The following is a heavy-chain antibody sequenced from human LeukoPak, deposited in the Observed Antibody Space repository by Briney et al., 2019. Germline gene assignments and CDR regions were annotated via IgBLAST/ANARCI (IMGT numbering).Heavy chain of an antibody. Sequence: ASVKVSCKASGYTFTSYYMHCVRQAPGQGLEWMGIINPSGGSTSYAQKFQGRVTMTRDTSTSTVYMELSSLRSEDTAVYYCARGLRSGESPLYFDYWGQGTLVTVSS. V-gene: IGHV1-46*01. CDR3: ARGLRSGESPLYFDY. CDR1: GYTFTSYY. D-gene: IGHD3-10*01. CDR2: INPSGGST. J-gene: IGHJ4*02.